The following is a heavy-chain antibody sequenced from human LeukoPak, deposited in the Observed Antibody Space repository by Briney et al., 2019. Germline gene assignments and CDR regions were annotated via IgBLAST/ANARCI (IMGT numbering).Heavy chain of an antibody. CDR3: TRGADILTGYQPLDP. Sequence: SQTLSLTCTVSGGSISGRDYYWSWIRQHPGEGLEWIGYIYYTGSTYYNPSLESRVTISVDTSKNQFSLKLNSVTAADTAVYYCTRGADILTGYQPLDPWGQGTLVTVSS. D-gene: IGHD3-9*01. V-gene: IGHV4-30-4*01. CDR2: IYYTGST. CDR1: GGSISGRDYY. J-gene: IGHJ5*02.